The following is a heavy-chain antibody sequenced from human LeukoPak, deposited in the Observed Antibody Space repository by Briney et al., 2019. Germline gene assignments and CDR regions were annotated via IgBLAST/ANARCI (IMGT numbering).Heavy chain of an antibody. V-gene: IGHV3-23*01. J-gene: IGHJ4*02. Sequence: PGGSLRLSCVASGFTFSAYNLNWVRQAPGKGLEWVSAISGSGGSTYYADSVKGRFTISRDNSKNTLYLQMNSLRAEDTAVYYCAKRSYVWGSYRPTVFDYWGQGTLVTVSS. CDR3: AKRSYVWGSYRPTVFDY. CDR1: GFTFSAYN. CDR2: ISGSGGST. D-gene: IGHD3-16*02.